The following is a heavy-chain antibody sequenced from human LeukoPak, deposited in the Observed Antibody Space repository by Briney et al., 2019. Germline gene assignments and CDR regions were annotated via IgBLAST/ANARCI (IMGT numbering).Heavy chain of an antibody. CDR2: IIPIFGTA. CDR3: ARIGDSSGYKYYYYYYMDA. J-gene: IGHJ6*03. CDR1: GGTFSSYA. Sequence: SVKVSCKASGGTFSSYAISWVRQAPGQGLEWMGGIIPIFGTANYAQKFQGRVTITADESTSTAYMELSSLRSEDTAVYYCARIGDSSGYKYYYYYYMDAWGKGTTVTVSS. D-gene: IGHD3-22*01. V-gene: IGHV1-69*13.